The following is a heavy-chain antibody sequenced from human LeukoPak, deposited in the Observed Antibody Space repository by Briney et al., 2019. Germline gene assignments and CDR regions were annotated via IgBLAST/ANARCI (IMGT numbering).Heavy chain of an antibody. J-gene: IGHJ6*03. V-gene: IGHV3-7*01. D-gene: IGHD3/OR15-3a*01. Sequence: GGSLRLSCAASDFSFSTYWMIWLRQAPGKGLEWVANIKGDGSLKYYLDSVKGRFTVSRDNAKNSLYLQMNSLRAEDTAVYYCARVYRNEEGFWTPNNYMDVWGKGTTVTVSS. CDR1: DFSFSTYW. CDR2: IKGDGSLK. CDR3: ARVYRNEEGFWTPNNYMDV.